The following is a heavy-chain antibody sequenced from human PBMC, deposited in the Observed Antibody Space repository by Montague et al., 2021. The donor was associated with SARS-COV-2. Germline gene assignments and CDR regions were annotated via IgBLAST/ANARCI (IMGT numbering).Heavy chain of an antibody. D-gene: IGHD3-22*01. CDR2: IYYTGNT. V-gene: IGHV4-39*02. CDR3: ARLKRYFDSSGSPSAFDF. CDR1: GGSITNNIDY. Sequence: SETLSLTCTVSGGSITNNIDYWAWIRQPPGKGLEWIGSIYYTGNTHYXPSLKSRVTISVVTSKNHFTLKLSSVTAAETAVYYCARLKRYFDSSGSPSAFDFWGQGTKVTVSS. J-gene: IGHJ3*01.